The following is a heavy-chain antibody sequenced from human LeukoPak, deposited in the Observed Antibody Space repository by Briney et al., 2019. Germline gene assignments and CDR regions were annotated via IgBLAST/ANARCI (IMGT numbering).Heavy chain of an antibody. Sequence: ASVKVSCKASGYTFTSYDINWVRQATGQGLEWMGWMNPNSGKTGYAQKFQGRVTMTRDTSISTAYMELSSLRSEDTAVYYCARMSYYDRRGDNWFDPWGQGTLVIVSS. J-gene: IGHJ5*02. CDR3: ARMSYYDRRGDNWFDP. D-gene: IGHD3-22*01. V-gene: IGHV1-8*01. CDR1: GYTFTSYD. CDR2: MNPNSGKT.